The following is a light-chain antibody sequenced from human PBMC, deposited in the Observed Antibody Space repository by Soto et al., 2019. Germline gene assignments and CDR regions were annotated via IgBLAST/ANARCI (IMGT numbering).Light chain of an antibody. CDR2: DVS. CDR3: ISYTSSSLYV. CDR1: SRDVGGYNY. J-gene: IGLJ1*01. Sequence: QSVLTQPASVSGSAGQAITISCTGTSRDVGGYNYVSWYQQHPGKAPELMIHDVSNRPSGVSNRFSGSKSGNTASLTISGLQAEDEAEYYCISYTSSSLYVFGTGTKVTVL. V-gene: IGLV2-14*01.